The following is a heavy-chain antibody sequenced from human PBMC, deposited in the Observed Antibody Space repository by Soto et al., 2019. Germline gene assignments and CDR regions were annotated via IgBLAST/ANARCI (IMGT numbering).Heavy chain of an antibody. V-gene: IGHV3-30*18. CDR2: ISYDGINK. D-gene: IGHD1-1*01. J-gene: IGHJ6*02. Sequence: PGGSLRLSCAASGFTFSSYCIHWVRQAPCKGLEWVAVISYDGINKYYADSVKGRFTISRDNSKNTLYLQMNSLRAEDTAVYYCAKGGIRNWKRGSMDGWGQGTTVTVSS. CDR1: GFTFSSYC. CDR3: AKGGIRNWKRGSMDG.